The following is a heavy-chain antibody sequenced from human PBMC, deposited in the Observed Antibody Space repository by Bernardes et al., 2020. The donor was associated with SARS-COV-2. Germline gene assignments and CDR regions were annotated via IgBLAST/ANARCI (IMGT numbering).Heavy chain of an antibody. CDR3: RVGYFDILTGHRTPDYFDY. D-gene: IGHD3-9*01. Sequence: SETLSLTCAVYGGSFNDYYWTWIRQPPGKGLEWIGEVNHSGRTNYNPSVRGRVTISADTSKNQFSLHLSAVTAADTAVYYCRVGYFDILTGHRTPDYFDYWGRGTLVTVSP. CDR2: VNHSGRT. V-gene: IGHV4-34*01. J-gene: IGHJ4*02. CDR1: GGSFNDYY.